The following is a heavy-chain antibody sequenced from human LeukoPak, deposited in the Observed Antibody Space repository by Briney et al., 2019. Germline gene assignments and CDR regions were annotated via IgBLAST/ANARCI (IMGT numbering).Heavy chain of an antibody. CDR3: ARERSSSWYVY. CDR1: GFTFSSYA. Sequence: GSLRLSCAASGFTFSSYAMHWVRQAPGKGLEWVAVISYDGSNKYYADSVKGRFTISRDNSKNTLYLQMNSLRAEDTAVYYCARERSSSWYVYWGQGTLVTVSS. V-gene: IGHV3-30-3*01. D-gene: IGHD6-13*01. CDR2: ISYDGSNK. J-gene: IGHJ4*02.